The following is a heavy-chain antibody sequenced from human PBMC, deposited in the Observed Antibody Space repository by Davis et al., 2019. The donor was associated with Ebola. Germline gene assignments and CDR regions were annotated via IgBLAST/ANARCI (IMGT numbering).Heavy chain of an antibody. J-gene: IGHJ4*02. Sequence: PSETLSLTFAVSGGPISSSNWWSWVRQPPGRGLRWIGEIYHSGSTNYNPSLKSRVTISVDKSKNQFSLKLSSVTAADTAVYYCASRSTRFLEWLFAAFDYWGQGTLVTVSS. V-gene: IGHV4-4*02. CDR3: ASRSTRFLEWLFAAFDY. CDR2: IYHSGST. D-gene: IGHD3-3*01. CDR1: GGPISSSNW.